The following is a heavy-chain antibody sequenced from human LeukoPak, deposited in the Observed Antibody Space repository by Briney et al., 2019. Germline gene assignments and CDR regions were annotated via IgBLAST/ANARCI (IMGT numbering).Heavy chain of an antibody. Sequence: GGSLRLSCAASGFTFRNAWMSWVRQAPGKGLEWVGRIKSRADGGTTDYAAPVRDRFTISRDDSKNMLYLQMNSLKTEDTAVYYSTTDHNYGGPSYFDSWGQGILVTVPS. CDR2: IKSRADGGTT. CDR3: TTDHNYGGPSYFDS. V-gene: IGHV3-15*01. CDR1: GFTFRNAW. D-gene: IGHD3-10*01. J-gene: IGHJ4*02.